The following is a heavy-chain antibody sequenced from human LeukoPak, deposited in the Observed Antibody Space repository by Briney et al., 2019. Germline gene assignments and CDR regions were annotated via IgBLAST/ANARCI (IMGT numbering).Heavy chain of an antibody. CDR1: GFTFSSYA. CDR2: ISGSGGST. Sequence: PGGSLRLSCAASGFTFSSYAMSWVRQAPGKGLEWVSAISGSGGSTYYADSVKGRFTISRDNSKNSLNLQMNSLRVEDTAVYYCARESDYGDYVDYWGQGTLVTVSS. J-gene: IGHJ4*02. V-gene: IGHV3-23*01. D-gene: IGHD4-17*01. CDR3: ARESDYGDYVDY.